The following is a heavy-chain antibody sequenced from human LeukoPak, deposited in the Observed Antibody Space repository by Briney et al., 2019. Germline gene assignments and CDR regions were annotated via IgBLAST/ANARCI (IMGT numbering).Heavy chain of an antibody. CDR2: INTGNGNT. CDR3: ARDQPTVTTGLDY. Sequence: ASVKVSCKASGYTFTSYAMNWVRQAPGQGLEWMGWINTGNGNTKYSQKFQGRVTITRDTSASTAYMELGSLRSEDTAVYYCARDQPTVTTGLDYWGQGTLVTVSS. D-gene: IGHD4-17*01. CDR1: GYTFTSYA. V-gene: IGHV1-3*04. J-gene: IGHJ4*02.